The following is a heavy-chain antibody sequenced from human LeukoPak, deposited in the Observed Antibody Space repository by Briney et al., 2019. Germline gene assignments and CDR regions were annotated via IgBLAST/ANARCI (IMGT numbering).Heavy chain of an antibody. CDR1: GFNFSGSA. J-gene: IGHJ3*02. CDR2: IRSKANSYAP. D-gene: IGHD2-2*01. CDR3: ARVHASHDAFDI. V-gene: IGHV3-73*01. Sequence: GGSLRLSCAASGFNFSGSAMHWVRQASGKGLVWGGRIRSKANSYAPAYAASVKGRFTISRDDSKNTAYLQMNSLKTEDTAVYYCARVHASHDAFDIWGQGTMVTVSS.